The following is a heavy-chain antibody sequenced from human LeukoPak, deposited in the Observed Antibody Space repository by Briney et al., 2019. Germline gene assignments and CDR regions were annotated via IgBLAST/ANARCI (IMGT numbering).Heavy chain of an antibody. V-gene: IGHV1-2*02. CDR3: ARDSNGDYYFDY. J-gene: IGHJ4*02. CDR2: INPNSGGT. CDR1: GYMFTGYY. D-gene: IGHD4-17*01. Sequence: ASVKVSCKASGYMFTGYYMHWVRQAPGQGLEWMGWINPNSGGTNYAQKFQGRVTMTRDTSISTAYMELSSLRSDDTAVYYCARDSNGDYYFDYWGQGTLVTVSS.